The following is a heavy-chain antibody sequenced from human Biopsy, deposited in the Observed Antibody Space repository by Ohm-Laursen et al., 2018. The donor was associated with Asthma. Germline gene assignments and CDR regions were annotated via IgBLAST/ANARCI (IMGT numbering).Heavy chain of an antibody. D-gene: IGHD1-26*01. Sequence: SLRLSCSASGFSFSNFGMHWVRQAPGKGLEWVAVISFDGSNEDYADSVKGRFTITRDNSKNTLFLEMNSLRPEDTAVYYCAKELFPGWELRRGPDSWGQGTLVTVSS. CDR2: ISFDGSNE. V-gene: IGHV3-30*18. J-gene: IGHJ4*02. CDR1: GFSFSNFG. CDR3: AKELFPGWELRRGPDS.